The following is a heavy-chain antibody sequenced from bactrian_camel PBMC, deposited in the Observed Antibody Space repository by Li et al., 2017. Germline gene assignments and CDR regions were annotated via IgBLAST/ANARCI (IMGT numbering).Heavy chain of an antibody. J-gene: IGHJ4*01. CDR3: AADAPWYSGACRYNF. Sequence: HVQLVESGGGSAQIGGSLRLTCSVSGYALSYNFSRSCMGWSRQAPGKEREWVAGIDSGGSTSYSESVQGRFTISKDNAKNTLYLQMNMLKPEDTAMYYCAADAPWYSGACRYNFLGQGTQVTVS. CDR2: IDSGGST. D-gene: IGHD2*01. V-gene: IGHV3S53*01. CDR1: GYALSYNFSRSC.